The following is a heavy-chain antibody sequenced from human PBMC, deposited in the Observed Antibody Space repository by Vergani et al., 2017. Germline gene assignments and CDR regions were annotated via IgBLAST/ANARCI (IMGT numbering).Heavy chain of an antibody. V-gene: IGHV3-33*01. Sequence: QVQLVESGGGVVQPGRSLRLSCAASGFTFSSYGMHWVRQAPGKGLEWVAVIWYDGSNKYYADSVKGRFTISRDNSKNTLYLQMNSLGAEDTAVYYCARDLRAVAALDYWGQGTLVTVSS. CDR2: IWYDGSNK. J-gene: IGHJ4*02. CDR1: GFTFSSYG. CDR3: ARDLRAVAALDY. D-gene: IGHD6-19*01.